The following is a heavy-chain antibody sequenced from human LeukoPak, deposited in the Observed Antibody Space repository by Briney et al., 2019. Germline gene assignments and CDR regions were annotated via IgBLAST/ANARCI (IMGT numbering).Heavy chain of an antibody. CDR2: VYTDGGRT. CDR3: ARGSSGWYIDY. CDR1: GFTFSAYW. J-gene: IGHJ4*02. D-gene: IGHD6-19*01. V-gene: IGHV3-74*01. Sequence: PGGSLRLSCATSGFTFSAYWMHWVRQAPGQGLVWVSRVYTDGGRTSYADSVEGRVTISRDNAKSTLYLQMNSLRDEDTAVYYCARGSSGWYIDYWGQGTLVTVSS.